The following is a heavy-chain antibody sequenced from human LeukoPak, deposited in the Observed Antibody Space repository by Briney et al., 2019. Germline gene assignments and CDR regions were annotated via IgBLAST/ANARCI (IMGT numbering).Heavy chain of an antibody. CDR2: IYYSGST. D-gene: IGHD3-3*01. J-gene: IGHJ4*02. Sequence: PSETLSLTCTVSGGSISSSSYYWGWIRQPPGKGLEWIGSIYYSGSTYYNPSLKSRVTISVDTSKNQFSLKLSSVTAADTAVYYCARQEADFWSGYSDYWAREPWSPSPQ. CDR3: ARQEADFWSGYSDY. V-gene: IGHV4-39*01. CDR1: GGSISSSSYY.